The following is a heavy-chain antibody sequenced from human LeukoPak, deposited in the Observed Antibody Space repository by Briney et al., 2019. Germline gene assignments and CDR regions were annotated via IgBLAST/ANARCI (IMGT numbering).Heavy chain of an antibody. CDR1: GFTFSSYA. V-gene: IGHV3-64D*09. CDR2: ITSNGGTT. J-gene: IGHJ3*02. CDR3: ARARGVVVAARNDAFDI. D-gene: IGHD2-15*01. Sequence: PGGSLRLSCSASGFTFSSYAMHWVRQAPGKGLEYVSAITSNGGTTYYADSVKGRFTISRDNSENTLYLQMSSLRAEDTAVYYCARARGVVVAARNDAFDIWGQGTMVTVSS.